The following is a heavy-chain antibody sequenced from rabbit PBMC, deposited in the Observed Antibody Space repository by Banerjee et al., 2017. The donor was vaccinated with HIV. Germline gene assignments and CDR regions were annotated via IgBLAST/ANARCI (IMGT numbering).Heavy chain of an antibody. CDR3: ARYDTYGYFGYGYALNL. V-gene: IGHV1S43*01. CDR1: GFSFSSSYW. Sequence: QEQLEESGGDLVKPEGSLTLTCTASGFSFSSSYWICWVRQAPGRGLELIACIYTSSGSTWYASWVIGRFTISRSTSLNTVDLKMTSLTAADTATYFCARYDTYGYFGYGYALNLWGQGTLVTVS. D-gene: IGHD6-1*01. CDR2: IYTSSGST. J-gene: IGHJ4*01.